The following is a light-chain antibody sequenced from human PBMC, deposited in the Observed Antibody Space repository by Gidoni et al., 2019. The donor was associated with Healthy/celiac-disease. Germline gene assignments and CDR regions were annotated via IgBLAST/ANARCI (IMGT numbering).Light chain of an antibody. CDR3: QQYGSSPLYS. Sequence: EIVLTQPPGTLPLSPGDRATLSCRASQCVSSCYSGSHKPGQAPRLLNYGASSRATGIPDRFSGSGSGTDFTLTISRLEPEDFAVYYCQQYGSSPLYSFGQGTKLEIK. V-gene: IGKV3-20*01. CDR2: GAS. CDR1: QCVSSCY. J-gene: IGKJ2*03.